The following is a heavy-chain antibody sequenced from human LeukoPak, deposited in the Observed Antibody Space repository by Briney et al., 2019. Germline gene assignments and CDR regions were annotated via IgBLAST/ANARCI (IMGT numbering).Heavy chain of an antibody. CDR2: IGSKANSYAT. V-gene: IGHV3-73*01. Sequence: GGSLRLSCAASGFTFSGSAMHWVRQASGKGLEWVGRIGSKANSYATAYAASVKGRFTISRDDSKNTAYLQMNSLKTEDTAVYYCTSTNLLVRGVIIPDYWGQGTLVTVSS. D-gene: IGHD3-10*01. J-gene: IGHJ4*02. CDR1: GFTFSGSA. CDR3: TSTNLLVRGVIIPDY.